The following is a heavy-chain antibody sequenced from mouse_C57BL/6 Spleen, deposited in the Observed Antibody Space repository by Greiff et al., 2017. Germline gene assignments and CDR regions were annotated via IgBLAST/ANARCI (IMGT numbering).Heavy chain of an antibody. CDR1: GYTFTSYW. J-gene: IGHJ3*01. CDR2: IDPSDSYT. CDR3: ARNYGSSYSWFAY. Sequence: QLQQPGAELVMPGASVKLSCKASGYTFTSYWMHWVKQRPGQGLEWIGEIDPSDSYTNYNQKFKGKSTLTVDKSSSTAYMQLSSLTSEDSAVYYCARNYGSSYSWFAYWGQGTLVTVSA. V-gene: IGHV1-69*01. D-gene: IGHD1-1*01.